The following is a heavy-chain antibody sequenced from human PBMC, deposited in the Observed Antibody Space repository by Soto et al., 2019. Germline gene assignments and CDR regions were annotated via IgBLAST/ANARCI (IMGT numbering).Heavy chain of an antibody. V-gene: IGHV6-1*01. CDR1: GDNISSNSAA. J-gene: IGHJ5*02. CDR2: TYYRSRWSS. Sequence: PSQTLSLTCAISGDNISSNSAAWNWIRQSPSRGLEWLGRTYYRSRWSSDYAESVKGRITTNPDTSKNQFSLLLNSVTPEDTAVYFCARRIAVGSSNWFDPWGQGTQVTVSS. CDR3: ARRIAVGSSNWFDP. D-gene: IGHD6-19*01.